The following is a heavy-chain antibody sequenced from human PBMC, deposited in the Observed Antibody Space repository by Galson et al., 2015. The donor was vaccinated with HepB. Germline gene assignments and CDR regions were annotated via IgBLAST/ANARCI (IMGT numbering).Heavy chain of an antibody. Sequence: SLRLSCAASGFTFSSYWMSWVRQAPGKGLEWVADIKQDGSREYYVDSVKGRFTISRDNAKNSLYLQMNSLSAEDTAVYYCARDDSSGRVDAFEIWGQGTMVTVSS. V-gene: IGHV3-7*01. D-gene: IGHD3-22*01. J-gene: IGHJ3*02. CDR1: GFTFSSYW. CDR3: ARDDSSGRVDAFEI. CDR2: IKQDGSRE.